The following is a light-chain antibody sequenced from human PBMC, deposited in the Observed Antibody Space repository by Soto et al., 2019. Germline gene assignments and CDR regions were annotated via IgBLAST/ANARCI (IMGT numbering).Light chain of an antibody. J-gene: IGKJ2*01. CDR2: DAA. CDR1: QSVGNF. V-gene: IGKV3-11*01. Sequence: EVVLTQSPVTLSVSPGERATLSCRASQSVGNFLAWYQQRPGQAPRLLIYDAANRATGIPARFSGSGSGTDFTLTISSLEPEDFAVYYCQKSGSFGQGTTVEIK. CDR3: QKSGS.